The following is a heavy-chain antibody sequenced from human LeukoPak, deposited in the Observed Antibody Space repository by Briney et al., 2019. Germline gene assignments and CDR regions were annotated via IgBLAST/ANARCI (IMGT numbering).Heavy chain of an antibody. D-gene: IGHD6-19*01. CDR3: AGSKSLVGQQWLVLDY. CDR1: GGSFSGYY. J-gene: IGHJ4*02. CDR2: INHSGST. Sequence: SETLSLTCAVYGGSFSGYYWSWIRQPPGKGLEWIGEINHSGSTNYNPSLKSRVTISVDTSKNQFSLKLSSVTAADTAVYYCAGSKSLVGQQWLVLDYWGQGTLVTVSS. V-gene: IGHV4-34*01.